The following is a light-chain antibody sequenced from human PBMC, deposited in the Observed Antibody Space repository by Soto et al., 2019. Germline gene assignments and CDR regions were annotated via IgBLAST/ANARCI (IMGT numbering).Light chain of an antibody. J-gene: IGLJ3*02. CDR2: RDA. V-gene: IGLV1-47*01. CDR3: AVWDASLTGWV. CDR1: SSNVGSHF. Sequence: QSVLTQPPSASGTPGQSLTMSCSGSSSNVGSHFVYWYQHLPGTAPKLLIYRDAQQPSGVPARFFGSKSGTSASLAISGLRSEDDADYYCAVWDASLTGWVFGGVTQVTVL.